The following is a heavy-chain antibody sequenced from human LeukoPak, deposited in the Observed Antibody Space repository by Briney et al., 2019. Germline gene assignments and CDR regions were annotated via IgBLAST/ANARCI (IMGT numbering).Heavy chain of an antibody. J-gene: IGHJ3*02. V-gene: IGHV3-7*01. CDR2: IKQDGSEK. CDR1: GFTFSSYW. D-gene: IGHD1-1*01. CDR3: ARDWKGYTYNADAFDI. Sequence: GGSLRLSCAASGFTFSSYWMSWVRQAPGKGLEWVADIKQDGSEKNYVDSVKGRFTISRDNAKNSLYLQMNSLRAEDTAVYYCARDWKGYTYNADAFDIWGQGKMVTVSS.